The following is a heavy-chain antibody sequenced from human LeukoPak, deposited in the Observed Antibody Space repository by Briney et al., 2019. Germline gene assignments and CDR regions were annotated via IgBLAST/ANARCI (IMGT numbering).Heavy chain of an antibody. Sequence: ASVKVSRKASGGTFIRYAISWVRQAPGQGLEWMGRIIPMFGTANYAQKFQGRVTITTDESTSTAYMELSSLRSEDTAVYYCARGTKGGIVGATGAFDIWGQGTMVTVSS. V-gene: IGHV1-69*05. CDR3: ARGTKGGIVGATGAFDI. D-gene: IGHD1-26*01. J-gene: IGHJ3*02. CDR1: GGTFIRYA. CDR2: IIPMFGTA.